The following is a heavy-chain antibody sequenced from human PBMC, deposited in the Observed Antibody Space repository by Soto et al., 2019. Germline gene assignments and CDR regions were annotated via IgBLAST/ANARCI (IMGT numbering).Heavy chain of an antibody. V-gene: IGHV1-8*01. Sequence: ASVKVSCKASGYTFTSYDINWVRQATGQGLEWMGWMNPNSGNTGYAQKFQGRVTMTRNTSISTAYMELSSLRSEDTAVYYCARGLYCSSTSCYADYYYYYYMAVWGKGTTVPVSS. CDR3: ARGLYCSSTSCYADYYYYYYMAV. J-gene: IGHJ6*03. D-gene: IGHD2-2*01. CDR1: GYTFTSYD. CDR2: MNPNSGNT.